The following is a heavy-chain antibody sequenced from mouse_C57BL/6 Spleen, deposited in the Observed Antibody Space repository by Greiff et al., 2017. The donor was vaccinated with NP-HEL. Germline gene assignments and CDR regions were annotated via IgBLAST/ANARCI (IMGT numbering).Heavy chain of an antibody. V-gene: IGHV1-61*01. CDR2: IYPSDSET. D-gene: IGHD2-4*01. CDR3: AREGYEYDRAWFAY. Sequence: QVQLQQPGAELVRPGSSVKLSCKASGYTFTSYWMDWVKQRPGQGLEWIGNIYPSDSETHYNQKFKDKATLTVDKSSSTAYMQLSSLTCEDSAVYYCAREGYEYDRAWFAYWGQGTLVTLAA. CDR1: GYTFTSYW. J-gene: IGHJ3*01.